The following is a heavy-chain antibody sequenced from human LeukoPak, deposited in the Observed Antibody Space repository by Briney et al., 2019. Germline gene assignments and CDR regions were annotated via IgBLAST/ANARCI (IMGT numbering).Heavy chain of an antibody. D-gene: IGHD3-22*01. V-gene: IGHV3-30*04. CDR2: ISYDGSNK. CDR3: SKVQSSGYYSPLL. Sequence: PGGSLRLSCAASGFTFSSYAMHWVRQAPGKGPEWVAVISYDGSNKYYADSVKGRFTISRDNSKNTLYLQMNSLRAEDTAVYYCSKVQSSGYYSPLLWGQGTLVTVSS. J-gene: IGHJ4*02. CDR1: GFTFSSYA.